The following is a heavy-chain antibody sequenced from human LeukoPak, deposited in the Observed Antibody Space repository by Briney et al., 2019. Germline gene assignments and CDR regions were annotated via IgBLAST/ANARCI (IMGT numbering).Heavy chain of an antibody. V-gene: IGHV4-61*02. CDR2: IYTSGHT. Sequence: SETLSLTCTVSGGSISSSSYYWTWIRQPAEKGLEWIGRIYTSGHTNYNPSLQSRVTISVDTSKNQFSLRLSSVTAADTAVYYCARDTGTAHFDSWGQGTLVTVSS. D-gene: IGHD1-1*01. CDR1: GGSISSSSYY. J-gene: IGHJ4*02. CDR3: ARDTGTAHFDS.